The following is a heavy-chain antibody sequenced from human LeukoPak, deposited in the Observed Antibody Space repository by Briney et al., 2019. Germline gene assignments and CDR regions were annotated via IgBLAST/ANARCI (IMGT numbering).Heavy chain of an antibody. CDR1: GFTFSNYA. CDR3: AKGYCGSASCYNYYFEY. D-gene: IGHD2-2*02. Sequence: PGGSLRLSCAASGFTFSNYAMSWVRQAPGKGLEWVSGLSGRGDNTYYADSVKGRFTISRDNSKSSVYLQMDSLRAEDTAVYYCAKGYCGSASCYNYYFEYWGQGTLVTVSS. CDR2: LSGRGDNT. J-gene: IGHJ4*02. V-gene: IGHV3-23*01.